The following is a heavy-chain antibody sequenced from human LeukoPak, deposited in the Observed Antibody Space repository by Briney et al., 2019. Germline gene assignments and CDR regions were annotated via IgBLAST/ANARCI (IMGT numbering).Heavy chain of an antibody. V-gene: IGHV4-39*07. J-gene: IGHJ4*02. Sequence: SETLSLTCTVSGGSISSSSYYWGWIRQPPGKGLEWIGSIYYSGSTYYNPSLKSRVTIPVDTSKNQFSLKLSSVTAADTAVYYCARSSFYGGSWYFDYWGQGTLVTVSS. CDR1: GGSISSSSYY. CDR2: IYYSGST. D-gene: IGHD1-26*01. CDR3: ARSSFYGGSWYFDY.